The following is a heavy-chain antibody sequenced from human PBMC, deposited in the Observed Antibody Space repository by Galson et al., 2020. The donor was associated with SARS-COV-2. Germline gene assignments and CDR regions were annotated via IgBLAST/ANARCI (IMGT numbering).Heavy chain of an antibody. CDR1: GGSISSGGYS. CDR2: IYHSGAT. D-gene: IGHD5-18*01. CDR3: ASRYTYGLSPYWYFDL. V-gene: IGHV4-30-2*01. Sequence: SETLSPTCAVSGGSISSGGYSSTWICQPPGKGLEWIGYIYHSGATYYNPSLKSRLTISVDRSKNQLSLELSSVTAADTAVYYCASRYTYGLSPYWYFDLWGRGTLVTVSS. J-gene: IGHJ2*01.